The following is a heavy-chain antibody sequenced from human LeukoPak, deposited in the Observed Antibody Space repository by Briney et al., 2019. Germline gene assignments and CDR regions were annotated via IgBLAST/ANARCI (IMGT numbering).Heavy chain of an antibody. CDR2: IGSSGDIT. D-gene: IGHD3-22*01. V-gene: IGHV3-23*01. J-gene: IGHJ4*02. Sequence: GGSLRLSCAASGFTFSSYAMSWVRQAPGMGLEWVSSIGSSGDITYYADSVKGRFTISRDNSKNTLYLQMNSLRAEDTAVYYCARARGYFDSSGYYYVAGYFDYWGRGALVTVSS. CDR3: ARARGYFDSSGYYYVAGYFDY. CDR1: GFTFSSYA.